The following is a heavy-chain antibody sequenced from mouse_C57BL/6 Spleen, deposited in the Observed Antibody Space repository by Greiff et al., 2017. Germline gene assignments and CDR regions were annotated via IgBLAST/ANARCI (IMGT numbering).Heavy chain of an antibody. CDR1: GYTFTSYW. J-gene: IGHJ2*01. V-gene: IGHV1-52*01. D-gene: IGHD2-1*01. CDR2: IDPSDSET. Sequence: QVQLQQPGAELVRPGSSVKLSCKASGYTFTSYWMHWVKQRPIQGLEWIGNIDPSDSETHYNQKFKDKATLTVDKSSSTAYMQLSSLTSEDSAVYYCARGAGNYSGYFDYWGQGTTLTVSS. CDR3: ARGAGNYSGYFDY.